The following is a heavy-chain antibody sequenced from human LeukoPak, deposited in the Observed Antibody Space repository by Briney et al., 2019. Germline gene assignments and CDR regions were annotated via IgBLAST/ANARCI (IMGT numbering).Heavy chain of an antibody. V-gene: IGHV1-24*01. D-gene: IGHD3-10*01. CDR1: GYTLTELS. CDR3: ATESGSYYGSGSYYNG. J-gene: IGHJ4*02. CDR2: FDPEDGET. Sequence: ASVKVSCKVSGYTLTELSMHWVRQAPGKGLEWMGGFDPEDGETIYAQKFQGRVTMTEHTSTDTAYMELSSLRSEDTAVFYCATESGSYYGSGSYYNGWGQGTLVTVSS.